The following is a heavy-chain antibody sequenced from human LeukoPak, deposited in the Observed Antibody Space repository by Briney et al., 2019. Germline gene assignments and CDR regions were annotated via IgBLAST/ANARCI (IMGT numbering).Heavy chain of an antibody. V-gene: IGHV6-1*01. J-gene: IGHJ4*02. Sequence: SQTLSLTCAISGDSVSSNSAAWNWISQSPSRGLEWLGRTYQRSKWYNDYALSVKSRITINPDTSKNQFSLQLNSVTPEDTAVYYCAREDCSGGSCYGGFDCWGQGTLVTVSS. D-gene: IGHD2-15*01. CDR2: TYQRSKWYN. CDR3: AREDCSGGSCYGGFDC. CDR1: GDSVSSNSAA.